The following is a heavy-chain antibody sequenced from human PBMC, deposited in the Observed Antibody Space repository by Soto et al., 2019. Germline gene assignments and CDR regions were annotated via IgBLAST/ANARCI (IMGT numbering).Heavy chain of an antibody. V-gene: IGHV4-59*01. CDR1: GGSMSSYY. D-gene: IGHD2-15*01. CDR3: ARADPDASVGY. CDR2: NSYSGST. Sequence: SETLSLTCTVSGGSMSSYYWTWLRQSPGRGLEWIGYNSYSGSTYYNPSLKSRVTISADTSKNQFSLRMNSMIAADTAVYYCARADPDASVGYWGQGTLVTVSS. J-gene: IGHJ4*02.